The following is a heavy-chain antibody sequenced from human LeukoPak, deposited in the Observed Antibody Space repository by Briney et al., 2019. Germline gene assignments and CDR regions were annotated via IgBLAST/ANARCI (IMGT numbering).Heavy chain of an antibody. V-gene: IGHV1-2*04. CDR3: ARDPHSSGWYDY. D-gene: IGHD6-19*01. J-gene: IGHJ4*02. CDR1: GYTFTGYY. Sequence: GASVKVSCTASGYTFTGYYMHWVRQAPGQGLEWMGWINPNSGGTNYAQKFQGWVTMTRDTSISTAYMELSRLRSDDTAVYYCARDPHSSGWYDYWGQGTLVTVSS. CDR2: INPNSGGT.